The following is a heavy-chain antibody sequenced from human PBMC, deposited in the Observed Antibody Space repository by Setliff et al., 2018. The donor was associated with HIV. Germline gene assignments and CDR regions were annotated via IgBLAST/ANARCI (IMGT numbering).Heavy chain of an antibody. CDR3: ARVGRSVTGP. CDR1: GGPLSSYS. J-gene: IGHJ5*02. D-gene: IGHD6-19*01. Sequence: SVKVSCKASGGPLSSYSITWVRQAPGQGLEWMGGIIPMFSIPNYSQRFQGRVTITADRSTNTVYMELSSLRSDDTAVYYCARVGRSVTGPWGQGTLVTVSS. V-gene: IGHV1-69*10. CDR2: IIPMFSIP.